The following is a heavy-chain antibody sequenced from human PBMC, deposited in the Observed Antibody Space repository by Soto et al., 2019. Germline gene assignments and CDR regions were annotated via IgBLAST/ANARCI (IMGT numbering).Heavy chain of an antibody. CDR2: ISSSSSTI. D-gene: IGHD5-12*01. CDR3: ARDQVATMRSGDYYGIDV. J-gene: IGHJ6*02. CDR1: GFTFSSYS. V-gene: IGHV3-48*02. Sequence: PGGSLRLSCAASGFTFSSYSMNWVRQAPGKGLEWVSYISSSSSTIYYADSVKGRFTISRDNAKNSLYLQMNSLRDEDTAVYYCARDQVATMRSGDYYGIDVCGQGPTVTVSS.